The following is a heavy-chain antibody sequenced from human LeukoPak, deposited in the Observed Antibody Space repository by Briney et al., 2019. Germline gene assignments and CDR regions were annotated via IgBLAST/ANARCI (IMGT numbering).Heavy chain of an antibody. CDR3: ARDIAYCGGDCYSGYFQH. V-gene: IGHV3-30*02. CDR1: GFTFSSYG. CDR2: IRYDGSNK. J-gene: IGHJ1*01. Sequence: GGSLRLSCAASGFTFSSYGMHWVRQAPGKGLEWVAFIRYDGSNKYYADSVKGRFTISRDNSKNTLYLQMNSLRAEDTAVYYCARDIAYCGGDCYSGYFQHWGQGTLVTVSS. D-gene: IGHD2-21*01.